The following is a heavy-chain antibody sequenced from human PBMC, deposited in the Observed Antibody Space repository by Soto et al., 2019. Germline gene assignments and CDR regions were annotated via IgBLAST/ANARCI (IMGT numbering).Heavy chain of an antibody. Sequence: GGSLRLSCAASGFTFNIYGMHWVRQAPDKGLEWVALISYDGSNQYYADSVRGRFTISRDNSKNTLFLQMNSLRADDTAVYYCAKDQASGQGSFDSWGQGTLVTVSS. CDR3: AKDQASGQGSFDS. V-gene: IGHV3-30*18. CDR2: ISYDGSNQ. CDR1: GFTFNIYG. J-gene: IGHJ4*02.